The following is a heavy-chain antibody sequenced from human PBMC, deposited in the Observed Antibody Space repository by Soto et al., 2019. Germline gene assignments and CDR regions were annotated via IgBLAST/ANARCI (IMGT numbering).Heavy chain of an antibody. V-gene: IGHV1-18*04. CDR3: ARDYTGRGYFDY. CDR1: GYTFTSYG. CDR2: INSYSGRT. J-gene: IGHJ4*01. Sequence: ASVKVSCKASGYTFTSYGISWVRQAPGQGLEWMGWINSYSGRTNYAQGFQGRVSMTTEKSTTTVYMELGSLTSGDTALYFCARDYTGRGYFDYWGHGSRVTVSS. D-gene: IGHD2-8*02.